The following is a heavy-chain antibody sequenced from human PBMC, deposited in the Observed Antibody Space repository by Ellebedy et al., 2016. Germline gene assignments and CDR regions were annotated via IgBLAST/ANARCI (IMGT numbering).Heavy chain of an antibody. CDR3: AKDAGIGNYGPYYFDY. CDR1: GFTFSSYW. V-gene: IGHV3-74*01. CDR2: INSDGGST. Sequence: GGSLRLSCAASGFTFSSYWMHWVRQAPGKGLVWVSRINSDGGSTSYADSVKGRFTISRDNSKNTLYLQMNSLRAEDTAVYYCAKDAGIGNYGPYYFDYWGQGTLVTVSS. D-gene: IGHD1-7*01. J-gene: IGHJ4*02.